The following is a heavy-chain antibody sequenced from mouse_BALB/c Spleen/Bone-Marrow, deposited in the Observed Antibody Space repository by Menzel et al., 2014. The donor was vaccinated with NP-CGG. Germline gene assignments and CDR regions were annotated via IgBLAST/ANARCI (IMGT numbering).Heavy chain of an antibody. V-gene: IGHV2-2*02. CDR1: GFSLTSYG. CDR3: ARTGPSFAY. Sequence: VQLQQSGPGLVQPSQSLSITCTVSGFSLTSYGVHWVRQSPGKGLEWLGIIWSGGSTDYNAAFISRLSISKDNSKSQVFFKMNSLQPNGTAIYYCARTGPSFAYWGQGTLVTVSA. J-gene: IGHJ3*01. CDR2: IWSGGST.